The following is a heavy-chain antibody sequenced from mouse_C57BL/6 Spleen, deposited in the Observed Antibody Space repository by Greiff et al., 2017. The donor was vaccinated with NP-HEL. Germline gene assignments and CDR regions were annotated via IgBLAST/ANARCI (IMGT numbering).Heavy chain of an antibody. D-gene: IGHD4-1*01. CDR3: VRGWDGAWFAY. J-gene: IGHJ3*01. Sequence: VQLQQSGPELVKPGASVKISCKASGYSFTDYNMNWVKQSHGKSLEWIGVINPNYGTTSYNQKFKGKATFTVDKSSSTAYMQLNSLTSEDSAVYYCVRGWDGAWFAYWGQGTLVTVAA. CDR1: GYSFTDYN. CDR2: INPNYGTT. V-gene: IGHV1-39*01.